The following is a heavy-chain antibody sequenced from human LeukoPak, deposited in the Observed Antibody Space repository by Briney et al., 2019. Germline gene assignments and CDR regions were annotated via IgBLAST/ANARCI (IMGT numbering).Heavy chain of an antibody. J-gene: IGHJ3*01. D-gene: IGHD2-2*01. V-gene: IGHV3-23*01. CDR2: ISGSGDST. CDR1: GFTFSNYA. Sequence: GGSLRLSCAASGFTFSNYAMSWVRQAPGKGLEWVSGISGSGDSTYYADPVKGRFTISRDNSKNSLYLQMNSLRPEDTAIYYCAKSRAPTADPDAFDVWGQGTMVTVSS. CDR3: AKSRAPTADPDAFDV.